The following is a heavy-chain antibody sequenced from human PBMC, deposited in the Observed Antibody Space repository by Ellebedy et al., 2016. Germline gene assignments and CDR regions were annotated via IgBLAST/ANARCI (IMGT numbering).Heavy chain of an antibody. V-gene: IGHV3-23*01. D-gene: IGHD1-26*01. Sequence: AISGSGGSTYYADSVKGRFTISRDNSKNTLYLQMNSLRAEDTAVYYCASGALGDYWGQGTLVTVSS. J-gene: IGHJ4*02. CDR2: ISGSGGST. CDR3: ASGALGDY.